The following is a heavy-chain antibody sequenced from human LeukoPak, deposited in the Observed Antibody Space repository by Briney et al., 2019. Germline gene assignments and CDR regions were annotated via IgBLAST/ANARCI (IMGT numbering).Heavy chain of an antibody. D-gene: IGHD3-10*01. CDR3: ARAMVRGVIIVRLYYFDY. CDR1: GGSISSGSYY. Sequence: SETLSLTCTVSGGSISSGSYYWSWIRQPPGKGLEWIGEINHSGSTNYNPSLKSRVTISVDTSKNQFSLKLSSVTAADTAVYYCARAMVRGVIIVRLYYFDYWGQGTLVTVSS. J-gene: IGHJ4*02. V-gene: IGHV4-39*07. CDR2: INHSGST.